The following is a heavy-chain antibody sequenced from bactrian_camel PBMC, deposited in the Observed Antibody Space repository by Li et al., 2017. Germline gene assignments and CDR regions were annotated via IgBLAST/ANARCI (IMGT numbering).Heavy chain of an antibody. V-gene: IGHV3S40*01. Sequence: QLVESGGGLVQPGGSLRLSCAASGFNFGNYAMSWVRQAPGKGLEWVSAVGFGPSNAYYADSAKGRFTVSVDNAKKYFYMHMNSLKPEDTAMYYCAADPSYGGLGNVYTYWGQGTQVTVS. CDR1: GFNFGNYA. CDR3: AADPSYGGLGNVYTY. CDR2: VGFGPSNA. J-gene: IGHJ4*01. D-gene: IGHD5*01.